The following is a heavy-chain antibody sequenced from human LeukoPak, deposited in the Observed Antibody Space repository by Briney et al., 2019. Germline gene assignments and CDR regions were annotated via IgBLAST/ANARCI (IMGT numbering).Heavy chain of an antibody. V-gene: IGHV5-51*01. J-gene: IGHJ4*02. CDR2: IYPGDSVT. D-gene: IGHD5-24*01. CDR1: GYTFTSFW. CDR3: ARRGDGYNVNFDY. Sequence: GESLKISCKGTGYTFTSFWIGWVRQMPGKGLEWMGIIYPGDSVTRYSPSFQGQVTISADKSISTAYLQWSSLKASDTAMYYCARRGDGYNVNFDYWGQGTLVTVSS.